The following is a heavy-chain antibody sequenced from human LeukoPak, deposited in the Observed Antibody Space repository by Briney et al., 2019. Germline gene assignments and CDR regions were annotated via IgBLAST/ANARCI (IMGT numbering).Heavy chain of an antibody. V-gene: IGHV2-5*02. CDR2: IYWDDDK. CDR3: AHSQRYCSSAACPHWFDP. Sequence: SGPTLVNPTRTLTLTCTFSGFSLRTTGVGVGWIRQPPGKALEWLALIYWDDDKRYSPSLKSRLTITKDTSKNQVVLTMTNMDPVDTGTYYSAHSQRYCSSAACPHWFDPWGQGTLVTVSS. J-gene: IGHJ5*02. D-gene: IGHD2-2*01. CDR1: GFSLRTTGVG.